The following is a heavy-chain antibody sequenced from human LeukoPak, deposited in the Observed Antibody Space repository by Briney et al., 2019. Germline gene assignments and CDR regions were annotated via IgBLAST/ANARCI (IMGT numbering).Heavy chain of an antibody. J-gene: IGHJ4*02. D-gene: IGHD1-26*01. CDR2: INHSGST. Sequence: PSETLSLTCAVYGGSFSGYYWSWIRQPPGKGLEWIGEINHSGSTNYNPSLKSRVTISVDTSKNQFSLKLSSVTAADTAVYYCARVEWELHHPLYSGFDYWGQGTLVTVSS. V-gene: IGHV4-34*01. CDR1: GGSFSGYY. CDR3: ARVEWELHHPLYSGFDY.